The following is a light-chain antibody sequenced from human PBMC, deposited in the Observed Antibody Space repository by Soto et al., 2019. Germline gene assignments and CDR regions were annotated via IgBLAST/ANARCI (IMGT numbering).Light chain of an antibody. V-gene: IGKV1-5*03. Sequence: SHCTMSASSNVSVXXTCRASQSISSGVAWYQQKPGKAPKLLSYKASSLESGVPSRFSGSRSGTDFTLTISSLQPEDFATYYCQQSYRTHPITFGQGTPLDIK. CDR1: QSISSG. CDR3: QQSYRTHPIT. J-gene: IGKJ5*01. CDR2: KAS.